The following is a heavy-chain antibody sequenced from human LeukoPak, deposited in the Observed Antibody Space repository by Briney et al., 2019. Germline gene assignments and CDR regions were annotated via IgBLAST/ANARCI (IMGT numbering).Heavy chain of an antibody. V-gene: IGHV1-18*01. CDR1: GYTFTSYG. J-gene: IGHJ4*02. CDR2: ISAYKGNT. D-gene: IGHD3-10*01. CDR3: ARVNSGSYYGAFDY. Sequence: GASVKVSCKASGYTFTSYGISWGRQAPGQGLEWMGWISAYKGNTNYAQKLQGRVTMSTDTSTSTAYMELRSLRSDDPAVYYCARVNSGSYYGAFDYWGQGPLVTVSS.